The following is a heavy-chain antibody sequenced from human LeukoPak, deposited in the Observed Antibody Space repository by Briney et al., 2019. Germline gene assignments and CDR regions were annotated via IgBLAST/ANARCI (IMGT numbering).Heavy chain of an antibody. CDR1: GGTFSSYA. CDR3: AREGGWYRGLVDY. D-gene: IGHD6-19*01. CDR2: MNPNSGNT. J-gene: IGHJ4*02. V-gene: IGHV1-8*02. Sequence: ASVKVSCKASGGTFSSYAINWVRQATGQGLEWMGWMNPNSGNTGYAQKFQGRVTMTRNTSISTAYMELSSLRSEDTAVYYCAREGGWYRGLVDYWGQGTLVTVSS.